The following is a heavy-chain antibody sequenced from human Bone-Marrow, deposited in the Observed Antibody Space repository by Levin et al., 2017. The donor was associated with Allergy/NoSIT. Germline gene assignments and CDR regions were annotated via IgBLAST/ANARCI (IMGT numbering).Heavy chain of an antibody. V-gene: IGHV3-48*03. Sequence: GGSLRLSCTASGFTFSSFEMNWVRQAPGKGLEWVSYINSSGDTIYYGDSVKGRFTISRDNAKNSLYLQMNSLRAEDTAIYYCTRDETAAGYYYGMDGWGQGTTVTVSS. D-gene: IGHD6-13*01. CDR2: INSSGDTI. CDR1: GFTFSSFE. CDR3: TRDETAAGYYYGMDG. J-gene: IGHJ6*02.